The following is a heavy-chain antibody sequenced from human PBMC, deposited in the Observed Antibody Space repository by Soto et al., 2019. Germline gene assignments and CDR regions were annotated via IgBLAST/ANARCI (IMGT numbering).Heavy chain of an antibody. CDR3: ASNAYDFWSGGSFDI. D-gene: IGHD3-3*01. CDR1: GGSIRSGGYY. J-gene: IGHJ3*02. CDR2: IYYSGST. V-gene: IGHV4-31*03. Sequence: SETLSLTCTVSGGSIRSGGYYWCWIRQHPGKGLEWIGYIYYSGSTYYNPSLKSRVTISVDTSKNQFSLKLSSVTAADTAVYYCASNAYDFWSGGSFDIWGQGTMVTVSS.